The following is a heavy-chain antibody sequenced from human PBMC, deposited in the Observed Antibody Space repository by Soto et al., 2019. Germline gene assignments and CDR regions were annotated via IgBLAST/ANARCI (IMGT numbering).Heavy chain of an antibody. D-gene: IGHD6-13*01. Sequence: SLRLSCAASGFTFINYSMNWVRQAPGKGLQWVATINGDGSSTIYADSVKGRFTISRDNAKNTLYLQMNSLRAEDTAVYYCARVGRGVAAAGILYNWFDPWGQGTLVTVSS. CDR2: INGDGSST. CDR1: GFTFINYS. V-gene: IGHV3-74*01. J-gene: IGHJ5*02. CDR3: ARVGRGVAAAGILYNWFDP.